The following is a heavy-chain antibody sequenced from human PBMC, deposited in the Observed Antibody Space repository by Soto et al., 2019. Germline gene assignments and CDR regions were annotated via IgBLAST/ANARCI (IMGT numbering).Heavy chain of an antibody. CDR2: IYYSGST. V-gene: IGHV4-59*12. CDR1: GGSISSYY. Sequence: PSETLSLTCTVSGGSISSYYWSWIRQPPGKGLEWIGYIYYSGSTNYNPSLKSRVTISVDTYKNQFSLKLSSVTAADTAVYYCARARIAVVVNYYYNYGMYVWGQETTLPVSS. CDR3: ARARIAVVVNYYYNYGMYV. D-gene: IGHD6-19*01. J-gene: IGHJ6*02.